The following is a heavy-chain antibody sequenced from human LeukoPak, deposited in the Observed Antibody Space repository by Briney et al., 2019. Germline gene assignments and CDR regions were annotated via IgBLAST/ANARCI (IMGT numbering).Heavy chain of an antibody. Sequence: SVKVSCKASGGTFSTFALSWVRQAPGPGLDWMGGIIPILSTANYAQKFQGRVTITADESTSTAYMELSSLRSEDTAVYYCATSPTGDSPGYWGQGTLVTVSS. J-gene: IGHJ4*02. CDR3: ATSPTGDSPGY. D-gene: IGHD2-21*02. CDR1: GGTFSTFA. V-gene: IGHV1-69*13. CDR2: IIPILSTA.